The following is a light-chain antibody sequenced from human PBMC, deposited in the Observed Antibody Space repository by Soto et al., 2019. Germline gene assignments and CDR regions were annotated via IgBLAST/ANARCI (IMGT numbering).Light chain of an antibody. CDR1: QDIVTY. V-gene: IGKV1-5*01. CDR3: QHYTLSSGP. Sequence: IHMTQSPSTVSASVGDSVTISCRASQDIVTYLAWYQQKPVRAPKLLIFDDSTLQSGVSPRFRGSGSGSEFSLTISNLQPDDAGVYFCQHYTLSSGPFGGGTRVET. J-gene: IGKJ4*02. CDR2: DDS.